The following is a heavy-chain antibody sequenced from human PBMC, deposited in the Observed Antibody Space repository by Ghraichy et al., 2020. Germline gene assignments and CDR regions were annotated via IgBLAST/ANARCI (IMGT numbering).Heavy chain of an antibody. CDR1: GGSFSGYY. D-gene: IGHD3-16*02. V-gene: IGHV4-34*01. CDR2: INHSGST. CDR3: AKVRLGELSRNYYFDY. J-gene: IGHJ4*02. Sequence: SETLSLTCAVYGGSFSGYYWSWIRQPPGKGLEWIGEINHSGSTNYNPSLKSRVTMSVDTSKNQFSLRLSSVTAADTAVYYCAKVRLGELSRNYYFDYWGQGTLVTVSS.